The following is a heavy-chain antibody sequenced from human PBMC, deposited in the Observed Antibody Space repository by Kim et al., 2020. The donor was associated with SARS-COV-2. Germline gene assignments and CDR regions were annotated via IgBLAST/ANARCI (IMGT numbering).Heavy chain of an antibody. J-gene: IGHJ4*02. D-gene: IGHD6-13*01. V-gene: IGHV1-69*04. Sequence: SVKVSCKASGGTFSSYAISWVRQAPGQGLEWMGRIIPILGIANYAQKFQGRVTITADKSTSTAYMELSSLRSEDTAVYYCASTDPYSSSGGGDYWGQGTLVTVSS. CDR1: GGTFSSYA. CDR2: IIPILGIA. CDR3: ASTDPYSSSGGGDY.